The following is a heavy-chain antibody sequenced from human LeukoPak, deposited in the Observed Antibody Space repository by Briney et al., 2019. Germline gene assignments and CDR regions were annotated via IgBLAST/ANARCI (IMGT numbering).Heavy chain of an antibody. CDR1: GGSFSGYY. CDR2: INHSGST. CDR3: ASLAAAGTPFDY. D-gene: IGHD6-13*01. Sequence: SETLSLTCAVYGGSFSGYYWSWIRQPPGKGLEWIGEINHSGSTNYNPSLKSRVTISVDTSKNQFSLKLSSVTAADTAVYYCASLAAAGTPFDYWGQGTLVTASS. V-gene: IGHV4-34*01. J-gene: IGHJ4*02.